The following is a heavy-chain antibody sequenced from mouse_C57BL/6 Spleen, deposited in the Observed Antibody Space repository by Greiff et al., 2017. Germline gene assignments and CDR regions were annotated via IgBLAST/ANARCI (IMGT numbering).Heavy chain of an antibody. D-gene: IGHD2-5*01. J-gene: IGHJ3*01. CDR3: ARRDYSNYGGAWFAY. CDR2: ISSGSSTI. V-gene: IGHV5-17*01. Sequence: EVMLVESGGGLVKPGGSLKLSCAASGFTFSDYGMHWVRQAPEKGLEWVAYISSGSSTIYYADTVKGRFTISRDNAKNTLFLQMTSLRSEDTAMYYCARRDYSNYGGAWFAYWGQGTLVTVSA. CDR1: GFTFSDYG.